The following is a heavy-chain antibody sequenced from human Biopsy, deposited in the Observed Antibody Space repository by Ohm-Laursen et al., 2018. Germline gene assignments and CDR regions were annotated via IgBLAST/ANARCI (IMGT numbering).Heavy chain of an antibody. CDR1: GDSISIYY. CDR2: FYYSGST. V-gene: IGHV4-59*01. Sequence: GTLSLTCNVSGDSISIYYWSWIRQPPGKGLEWIGNFYYSGSTNYNPSLKSRITMSLDRSKSQVSLRMNSVAAADTAVYYCARARIKTSGVLIPETYYFDSWGQGTLVTVSS. J-gene: IGHJ4*02. CDR3: ARARIKTSGVLIPETYYFDS. D-gene: IGHD3-3*01.